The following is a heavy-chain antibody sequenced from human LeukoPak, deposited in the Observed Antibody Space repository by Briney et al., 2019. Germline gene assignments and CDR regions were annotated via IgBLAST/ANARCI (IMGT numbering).Heavy chain of an antibody. V-gene: IGHV5-10-1*01. D-gene: IGHD2-2*01. Sequence: GASLKLSWKGAGYSFTSYRISWVRPMAGKGLEWVGRIDPSDSNTNSNPSFQGHVTISADKSISTAYLQWSSLKASDTAMYYWASPGNQLPPLGYYGMDVWGKGTTVTVSS. CDR2: IDPSDSNT. J-gene: IGHJ6*04. CDR3: ASPGNQLPPLGYYGMDV. CDR1: GYSFTSYR.